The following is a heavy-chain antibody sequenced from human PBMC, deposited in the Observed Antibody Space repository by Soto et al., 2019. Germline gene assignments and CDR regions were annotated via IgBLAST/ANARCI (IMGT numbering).Heavy chain of an antibody. CDR3: AKEIVTMVRGFNFGMDY. CDR2: ISYDGSNE. Sequence: QVQLVESGGGVVQPGRSLRLSCAASGFTFSSYGMHWVRQAPGKGLEWVAVISYDGSNEYYADSVKGRFTISRDNSKNTLYLQMNSLRAEDTAVYYCAKEIVTMVRGFNFGMDYWGQGTLVTVSS. V-gene: IGHV3-30*18. CDR1: GFTFSSYG. J-gene: IGHJ4*02. D-gene: IGHD3-10*01.